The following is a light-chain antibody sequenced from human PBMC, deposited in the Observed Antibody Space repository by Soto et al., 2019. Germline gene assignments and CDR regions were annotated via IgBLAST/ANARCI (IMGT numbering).Light chain of an antibody. CDR3: QVWDKGTEGV. J-gene: IGLJ3*02. CDR2: DDS. CDR1: KIGSTG. Sequence: SYELTQPPSVSVAPGQTARITCGADKIGSTGVHWYQQKPGQAPVLVVHDDSDRPSGIPERMSGSNSGNTATLTISRVEAGDEADYFCQVWDKGTEGVFGGGTKVTVL. V-gene: IGLV3-21*02.